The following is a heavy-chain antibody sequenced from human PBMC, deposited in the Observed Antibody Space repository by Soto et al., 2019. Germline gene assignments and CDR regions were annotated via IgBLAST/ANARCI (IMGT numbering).Heavy chain of an antibody. CDR3: ARDGDSSSWYVDYYYSMDV. J-gene: IGHJ6*02. V-gene: IGHV1-3*01. CDR1: GYTFTSYG. D-gene: IGHD6-13*01. Sequence: QVQLVQSGAGVKKPGASVKVSCKASGYTFTSYGVHWVRQAPGQRLEWMGWINPDNGNTKYSQKFQGRVTIIRDTFASTAYMELSSLRSEDTAVYYCARDGDSSSWYVDYYYSMDVWGQGTTVTVSS. CDR2: INPDNGNT.